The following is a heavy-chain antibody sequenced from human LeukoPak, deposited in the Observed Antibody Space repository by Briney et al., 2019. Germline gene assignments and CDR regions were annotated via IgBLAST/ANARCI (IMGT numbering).Heavy chain of an antibody. CDR3: ARDQIGAAGPIDY. V-gene: IGHV6-1*01. D-gene: IGHD6-13*01. CDR1: GGSVSSNNAA. CDR2: TYYRSKWYS. J-gene: IGHJ4*02. Sequence: SQTLSLTCAISGGSVSSNNAAWNWIRQSPSRGLEWLGRTYYRSKWYSDYAVSVKSRITVNPDTSKNQFSLQLNSVTPEDTAVYFCARDQIGAAGPIDYWGQGTLVTVSS.